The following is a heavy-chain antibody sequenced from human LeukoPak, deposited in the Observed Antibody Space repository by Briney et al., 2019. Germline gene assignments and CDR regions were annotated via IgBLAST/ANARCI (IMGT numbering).Heavy chain of an antibody. D-gene: IGHD2-2*01. J-gene: IGHJ6*02. CDR2: FDPEDGET. Sequence: ASVKVSCKVSGYTLTELSMHWVRQAPGKGLEWMGGFDPEDGETIYAQTFQGRVTMTEDTSTDTAYMELSSLRSEDTAVYYCATWAGGTRTDYYYYYGMDVWGQGTTVTVSS. CDR1: GYTLTELS. CDR3: ATWAGGTRTDYYYYYGMDV. V-gene: IGHV1-24*01.